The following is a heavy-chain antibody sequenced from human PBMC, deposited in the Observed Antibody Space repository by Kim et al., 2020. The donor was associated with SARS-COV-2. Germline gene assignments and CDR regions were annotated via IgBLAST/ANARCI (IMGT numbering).Heavy chain of an antibody. D-gene: IGHD3-3*01. J-gene: IGHJ4*02. CDR1: GFTFSSYE. V-gene: IGHV3-48*03. CDR2: ISSSGSTI. Sequence: GGSLRLSCAASGFTFSSYEMNWVRQAPGKGLEWVSYISSSGSTIYYADSVKGRFTISRDNAKNSLYLQINSLRAEDTAVYYCARGSDFWSGYSRPQYFDYWGQGTLLTVSS. CDR3: ARGSDFWSGYSRPQYFDY.